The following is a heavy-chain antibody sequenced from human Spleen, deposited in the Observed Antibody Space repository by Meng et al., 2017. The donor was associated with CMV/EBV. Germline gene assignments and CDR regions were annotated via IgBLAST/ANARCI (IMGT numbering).Heavy chain of an antibody. Sequence: GESLKISCKGCGYNFTRHWVGWVRQTPGKGLEWMGIIYPGDSDTRYSPSFQGQVTISADKSISTVYLQWSSLKASDTAMYYCARQGYGYSSGWYYGNWGQGTLVTVSS. CDR2: IYPGDSDT. D-gene: IGHD6-19*01. CDR1: GYNFTRHW. J-gene: IGHJ4*02. CDR3: ARQGYGYSSGWYYGN. V-gene: IGHV5-51*01.